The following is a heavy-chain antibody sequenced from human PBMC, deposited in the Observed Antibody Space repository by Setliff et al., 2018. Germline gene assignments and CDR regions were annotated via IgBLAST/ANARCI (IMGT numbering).Heavy chain of an antibody. CDR3: ARAYYYGSGNSHKYYMDV. CDR1: GGSISSSY. J-gene: IGHJ6*03. CDR2: FYHSGSM. Sequence: PSETLSLTCNVSGGSISSSYWSWIRQPPGKGLEWIGYFYHSGSMNYNPSLKGRVTMSVDTSNNQLSLKLTSVSAADTAVYYCARAYYYGSGNSHKYYMDVWGKGTAVTVSS. D-gene: IGHD3-10*01. V-gene: IGHV4-4*09.